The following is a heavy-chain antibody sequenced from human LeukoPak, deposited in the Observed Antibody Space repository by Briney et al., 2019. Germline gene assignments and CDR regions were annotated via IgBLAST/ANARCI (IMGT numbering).Heavy chain of an antibody. Sequence: ASVTVSCKASGYTFTAYYVHWMRQAPGQGLEWMGWIDPNTGGTYYAPKFQGRVTMTTDTSISTAYMELNRLRSDATAVYYCARDSSTWSPVDYWGQGTLVSVSS. V-gene: IGHV1-2*02. J-gene: IGHJ4*02. D-gene: IGHD6-13*01. CDR3: ARDSSTWSPVDY. CDR2: IDPNTGGT. CDR1: GYTFTAYY.